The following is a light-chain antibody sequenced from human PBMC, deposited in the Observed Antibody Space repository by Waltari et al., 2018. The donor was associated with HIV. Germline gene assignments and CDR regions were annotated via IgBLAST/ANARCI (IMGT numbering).Light chain of an antibody. CDR1: SSNFGSNY. Sequence: QSVLTQPPSASGTPGERVTISCSGSSSNFGSNYLHWYQQLPGTAPKLLIYRNDQRPSGVPDRFSASKSGTSASLAISGLRSDDEADYYCAAWDGRLSSWVFGGGTKVTVL. CDR3: AAWDGRLSSWV. J-gene: IGLJ3*02. CDR2: RND. V-gene: IGLV1-47*01.